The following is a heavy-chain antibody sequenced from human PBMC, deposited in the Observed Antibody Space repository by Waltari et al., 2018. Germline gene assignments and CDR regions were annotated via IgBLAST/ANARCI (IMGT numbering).Heavy chain of an antibody. CDR3: ARVPQIVIFYGWFDP. J-gene: IGHJ5*02. CDR1: AGSISSRNYH. V-gene: IGHV4-39*07. CDR2: IYYSGST. D-gene: IGHD3-22*01. Sequence: QLQLQESGPGLVKPSETLSLTCTVSAGSISSRNYHWGWIRQPPGKGLEWIGNIYYSGSTYYSPSLKSRLTISVDTSRNQFSLKLTSVTAADTAVYYCARVPQIVIFYGWFDPWGQGTLVTVSS.